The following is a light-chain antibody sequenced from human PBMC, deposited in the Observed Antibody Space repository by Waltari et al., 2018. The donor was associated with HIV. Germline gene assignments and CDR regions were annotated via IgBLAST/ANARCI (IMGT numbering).Light chain of an antibody. V-gene: IGLV2-14*03. CDR3: SSYTSSSTLYV. CDR2: DVS. Sequence: QSALTQPASVSGSPGQSITISCTGTSSDVGGYHYVSWYQQHPGKAPKRMIYDVSNRPSGVSNRFSGSKSGNTASLTISGLQAEDEADYYCSSYTSSSTLYVFGTGTKVTVL. CDR1: SSDVGGYHY. J-gene: IGLJ1*01.